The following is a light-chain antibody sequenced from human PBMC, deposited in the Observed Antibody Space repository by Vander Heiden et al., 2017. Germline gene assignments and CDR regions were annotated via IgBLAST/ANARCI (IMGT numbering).Light chain of an antibody. Sequence: DIQMTQSPSSLSASVGDRVTITCRASQSISSYLNGYQQKPGKAPKLLIYAASSLQSGVKSRFSGSGSGTDFTRTISSLQPEDFATYYCQHFKTFGQGTKVEIK. CDR3: QHFKT. CDR1: QSISSY. J-gene: IGKJ1*01. CDR2: AAS. V-gene: IGKV1-39*01.